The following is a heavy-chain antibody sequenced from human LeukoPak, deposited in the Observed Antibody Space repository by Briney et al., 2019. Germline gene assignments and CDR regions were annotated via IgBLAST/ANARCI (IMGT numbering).Heavy chain of an antibody. CDR3: VKDSLPGDSPFDY. J-gene: IGHJ4*02. Sequence: GGSLRLSCAASGFTFSTYAMHWVRQAPGKGLEYVSANSGDGITTYYADSVKGRFTISRDNSKNTLYLQMSSLRAEDTALYYCVKDSLPGDSPFDYWGQGTLVTVSS. V-gene: IGHV3-64D*06. D-gene: IGHD7-27*01. CDR1: GFTFSTYA. CDR2: NSGDGITT.